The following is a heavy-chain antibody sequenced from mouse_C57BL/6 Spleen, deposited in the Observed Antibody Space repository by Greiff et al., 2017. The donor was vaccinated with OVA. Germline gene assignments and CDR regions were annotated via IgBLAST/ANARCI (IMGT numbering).Heavy chain of an antibody. Sequence: VQLQQPGAELVMPGASVKLSCKASGYTFTSYWMHWVKQRPGQGLEWIGEIDPSDSYTNYNQKFKGKSTLTVDKSSSTAYMQLSSLTSEDSAVYYCARKDYSNYGYFDVWGTVTTVTGSS. V-gene: IGHV1-69*01. D-gene: IGHD2-5*01. CDR2: IDPSDSYT. J-gene: IGHJ1*03. CDR1: GYTFTSYW. CDR3: ARKDYSNYGYFDV.